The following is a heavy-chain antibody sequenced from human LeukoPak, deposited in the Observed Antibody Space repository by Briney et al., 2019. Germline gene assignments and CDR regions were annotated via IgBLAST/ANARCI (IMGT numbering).Heavy chain of an antibody. CDR3: ARDGWFGDYNWFDP. D-gene: IGHD3-10*01. CDR1: GFTFSSYS. CDR2: ISSASNTI. J-gene: IGHJ5*02. V-gene: IGHV3-48*01. Sequence: GGSLRLSCAASGFTFSSYSMNWVRQAPGKGQEWVSYISSASNTIYYADSVKGRFTISRDNAKNSLYLQMNSLRAEDTAMYYCARDGWFGDYNWFDPWGQGTLVTVSS.